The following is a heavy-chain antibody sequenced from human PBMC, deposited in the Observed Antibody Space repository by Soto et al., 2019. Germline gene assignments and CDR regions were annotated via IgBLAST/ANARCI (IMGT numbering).Heavy chain of an antibody. V-gene: IGHV3-21*01. D-gene: IGHD5-12*01. CDR3: ARDPNIVATKYYFDY. CDR1: GFTFSSYS. J-gene: IGHJ4*02. CDR2: ISSSSSYI. Sequence: GGSLRLSCAASGFTFSSYSMNWVRQAPGKGLEWVSSISSSSSYIYYADSVKGRFTISRDNAKNSLYLQMNSLRAEDTAVYYCARDPNIVATKYYFDYWGQGTLVTVSS.